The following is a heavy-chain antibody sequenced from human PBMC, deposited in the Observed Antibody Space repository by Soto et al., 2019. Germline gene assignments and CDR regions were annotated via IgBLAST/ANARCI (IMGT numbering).Heavy chain of an antibody. CDR1: GGSFSGYY. D-gene: IGHD3-22*01. CDR2: INHSGST. V-gene: IGHV4-34*01. J-gene: IGHJ4*02. CDR3: ARDYYDSSGRPTIDY. Sequence: QVQLQQWGAGLLKPSETLSLTCAVYGGSFSGYYWSWIRQPPGKGLELIGEINHSGSTNYNPSLKSRVTISVDTSKNQFSLKLSSVTAADTAVYYCARDYYDSSGRPTIDYWGQGTLVTVSS.